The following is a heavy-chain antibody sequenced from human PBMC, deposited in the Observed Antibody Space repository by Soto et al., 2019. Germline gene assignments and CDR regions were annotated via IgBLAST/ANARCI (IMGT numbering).Heavy chain of an antibody. Sequence: GASVKVSCKASGYTFTGYYMHWVRQAPGQGLEWMGWINPNSGGTNYAQKFQGRVTMTRDTSISTAYMELSRLRPDDTAVYYCARVNARAARGYYYGMDVWRQGTTVTVSS. V-gene: IGHV1-2*02. D-gene: IGHD3-10*02. CDR3: ARVNARAARGYYYGMDV. CDR1: GYTFTGYY. CDR2: INPNSGGT. J-gene: IGHJ6*02.